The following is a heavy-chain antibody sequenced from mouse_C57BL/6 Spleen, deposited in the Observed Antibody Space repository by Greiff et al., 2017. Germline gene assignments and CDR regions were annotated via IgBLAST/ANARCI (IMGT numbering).Heavy chain of an antibody. D-gene: IGHD2-12*01. CDR3: AKQGRRGDYYAMDY. J-gene: IGHJ4*01. CDR1: GFSLTSSG. V-gene: IGHV2-9*01. CDR2: IWGGGST. Sequence: QVQLKESGPGLVAPSQSLSITCTVSGFSLTSSGVDWVRQPPGKGLEWLGVIWGGGSTNYNSALMSRLSISKDNSKSQVFLKMNSLQTDDTAMYYCAKQGRRGDYYAMDYWGQGTSVTVSS.